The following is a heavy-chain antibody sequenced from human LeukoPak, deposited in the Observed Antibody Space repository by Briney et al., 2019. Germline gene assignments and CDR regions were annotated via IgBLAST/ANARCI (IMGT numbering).Heavy chain of an antibody. CDR1: GYTFTSYD. CDR2: INPSGGST. J-gene: IGHJ5*02. D-gene: IGHD2-15*01. Sequence: GASVKVSCKASGYTFTSYDINWVRQAPGQGLEWMGIINPSGGSTSYAQKFQGRVTMTRDTSTSTVYMELSSLRSEDTAVYYCARVEGGQYCSGGSCYSWWFDPWGQGTLVTVSS. V-gene: IGHV1-46*01. CDR3: ARVEGGQYCSGGSCYSWWFDP.